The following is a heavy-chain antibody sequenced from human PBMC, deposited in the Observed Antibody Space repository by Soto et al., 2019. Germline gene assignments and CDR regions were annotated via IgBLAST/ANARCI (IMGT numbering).Heavy chain of an antibody. V-gene: IGHV3-23*01. D-gene: IGHD3-9*01. CDR2: ISGSGGAT. CDR3: ASWDYDVLTGYSYDD. Sequence: EVQLLESGGGLVQPGGSLSLSCAASGFTFSSYAMSWVRQTPGKGLEWVSGISGSGGATYYADSVKGRLTISRDNSNNTLYLQMNSLRAEDTAVYYCASWDYDVLTGYSYDDWGQGTLVTVSS. CDR1: GFTFSSYA. J-gene: IGHJ4*02.